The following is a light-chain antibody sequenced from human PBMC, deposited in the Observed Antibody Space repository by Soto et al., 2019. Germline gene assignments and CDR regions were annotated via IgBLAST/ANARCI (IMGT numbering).Light chain of an antibody. J-gene: IGLJ3*02. Sequence: QSALTQPASVSGSPGQSITISCTGTSSDVGGYDVVSWYQQHPGKAPKLILYEVNKRPSGVSNRFSGSKSGNTASLTVSGLQAEDEAHYHCCSFAGSTTVWVFGGGTKVTVL. CDR1: SSDVGGYDV. CDR2: EVN. CDR3: CSFAGSTTVWV. V-gene: IGLV2-23*02.